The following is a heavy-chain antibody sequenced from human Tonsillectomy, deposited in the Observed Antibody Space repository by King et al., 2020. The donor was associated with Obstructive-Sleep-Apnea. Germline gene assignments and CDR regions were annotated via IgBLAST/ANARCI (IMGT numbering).Heavy chain of an antibody. CDR3: TTGYGDPYYYYYGMDV. V-gene: IGHV3-15*01. D-gene: IGHD4-17*01. CDR1: GFTFSNAR. CDR2: VKRKNDGGAT. J-gene: IGHJ6*02. Sequence: VQLVESGGGLVKPGGSLRLSFAASGFTFSNARMSWVRPAPGKGLGWGGRVKRKNDGGATDYAAPVKGRFTISRDDSKKTPYLQMNSLKTEDTAVYYCTTGYGDPYYYYYGMDVWGQGTTVTVSS.